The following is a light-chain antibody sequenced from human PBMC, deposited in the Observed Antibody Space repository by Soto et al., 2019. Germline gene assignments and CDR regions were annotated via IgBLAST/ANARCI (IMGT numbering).Light chain of an antibody. Sequence: EIRMTLSVATLSVKPGEGATLSCRASQSVSSYLAWYQQKPGQAPRLLIYDASNRATGIPARFSGSGSGTDFTLTISSLEPEDFAVYYCQQRSNWPPITFGQGTRPAIK. CDR3: QQRSNWPPIT. CDR1: QSVSSY. CDR2: DAS. J-gene: IGKJ5*01. V-gene: IGKV3-11*01.